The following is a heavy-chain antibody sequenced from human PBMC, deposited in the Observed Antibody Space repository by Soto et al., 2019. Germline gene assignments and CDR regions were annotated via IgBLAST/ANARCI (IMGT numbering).Heavy chain of an antibody. CDR3: AKRSDFWSGYFDY. J-gene: IGHJ4*02. D-gene: IGHD3-3*01. Sequence: GGSLRLSCAASEFTFSGSAMSWVRQAPGKGLEWVSTISTDSTRTYYADSVKGRFTIPRDNSKNTLYLQMNSLRAEDTAVYYCAKRSDFWSGYFDYWGQGTLVTVSS. CDR1: EFTFSGSA. CDR2: ISTDSTRT. V-gene: IGHV3-23*01.